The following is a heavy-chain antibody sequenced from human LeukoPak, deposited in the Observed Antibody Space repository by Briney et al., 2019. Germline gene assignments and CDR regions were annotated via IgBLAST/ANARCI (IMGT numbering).Heavy chain of an antibody. CDR2: ISGSGGST. D-gene: IGHD2-8*01. J-gene: IGHJ6*04. CDR1: GFTFSSYA. Sequence: GGSLRLSCAASGFTFSSYAMSWVRQAPGKGLEWVSAISGSGGSTYYADSVKGRFTISRDNSKNTLYLQMNSLRAEDTAVYYCATSPKKWPSLHLPAMDVWGKGTTVTVSS. CDR3: ATSPKKWPSLHLPAMDV. V-gene: IGHV3-23*01.